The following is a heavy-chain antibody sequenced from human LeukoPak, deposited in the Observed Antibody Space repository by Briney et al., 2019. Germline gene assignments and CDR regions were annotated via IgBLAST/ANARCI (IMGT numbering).Heavy chain of an antibody. V-gene: IGHV4-34*01. CDR3: ARSYSDYYYGMDV. D-gene: IGHD1-26*01. Sequence: SETLSLTCAVYGGSFSGYYWSWIRQPPGRGLEWIGEINHSGSTNYNPSLKSRVTISVDTSKNQFSLRLNSVTAADTAVYYCARSYSDYYYGMDVWGQGTTVTVSS. CDR1: GGSFSGYY. J-gene: IGHJ6*02. CDR2: INHSGST.